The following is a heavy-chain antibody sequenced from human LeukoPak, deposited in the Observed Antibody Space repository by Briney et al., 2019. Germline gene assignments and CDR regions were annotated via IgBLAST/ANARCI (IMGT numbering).Heavy chain of an antibody. J-gene: IGHJ4*02. CDR3: AKDLEEQWLVRYFDY. CDR2: ISGSGGSS. CDR1: GFTVSSND. D-gene: IGHD6-19*01. V-gene: IGHV3-23*01. Sequence: GGSLRLSCEASGFTVSSNDMNWVRQVPGKGLEWVSGISGSGGSSYYADSVKGRFAISRDNSKNTLYLQMNSLRAEDTAVYYCAKDLEEQWLVRYFDYWGQGTLVTVSS.